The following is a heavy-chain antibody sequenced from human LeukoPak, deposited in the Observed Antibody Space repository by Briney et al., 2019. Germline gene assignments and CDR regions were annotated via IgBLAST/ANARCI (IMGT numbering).Heavy chain of an antibody. V-gene: IGHV4-34*01. CDR1: GGSFSGYY. Sequence: SETLSLTCAVYGGSFSGYYWSWIRQPPGKGLEWIGEINHSGSTNYNPSLKSRVTISVDTSKNQFSLKLSSVTAADTAVYYCARRYYYYMDVWGKGATVTVSS. J-gene: IGHJ6*03. CDR3: ARRYYYYMDV. CDR2: INHSGST.